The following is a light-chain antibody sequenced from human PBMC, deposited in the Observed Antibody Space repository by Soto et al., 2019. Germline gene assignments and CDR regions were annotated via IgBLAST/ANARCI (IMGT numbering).Light chain of an antibody. CDR1: QSVRSSY. V-gene: IGKV3-15*01. CDR2: GAS. Sequence: IVLTQSPGTLSLSQGERATLSCRASQSVRSSYLAWYQQKPGPAPSLLIYGASTRATGVPARFSGSGSGTEFTLTISRLMSDDSAVYYCHQYNGWPTFGQGTKVDI. CDR3: HQYNGWPT. J-gene: IGKJ1*01.